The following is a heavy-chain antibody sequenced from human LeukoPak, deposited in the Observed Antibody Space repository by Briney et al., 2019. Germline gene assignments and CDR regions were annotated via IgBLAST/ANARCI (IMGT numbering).Heavy chain of an antibody. CDR1: GGTFSSYA. V-gene: IGHV1-69*06. J-gene: IGHJ4*02. D-gene: IGHD6-13*01. CDR2: IIPIFGTP. CDR3: AREGAAGKSYYFDY. Sequence: SVKVLCKACGGTFSSYAISWVRQAPGQGREWVGGIIPIFGTPNYAQKFQGRVTITADKSTSTAYMELSGLRSEDTAVYYCAREGAAGKSYYFDYWGQGTLVTVSS.